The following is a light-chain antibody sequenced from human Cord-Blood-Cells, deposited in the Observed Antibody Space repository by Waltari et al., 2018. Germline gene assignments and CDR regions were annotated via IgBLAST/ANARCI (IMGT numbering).Light chain of an antibody. V-gene: IGLV2-23*01. CDR3: CSYAGSSTWV. J-gene: IGLJ3*02. Sequence: QSALTQPASVSGSPGQSITIACTGTSSAVGSYNLVCWYQQHPGKAPKLMIYEGSKRPSGVSNRFSGSKSGNTASLTISGLQAEDEADYYCCSYAGSSTWVFGGGTKLTVL. CDR2: EGS. CDR1: SSAVGSYNL.